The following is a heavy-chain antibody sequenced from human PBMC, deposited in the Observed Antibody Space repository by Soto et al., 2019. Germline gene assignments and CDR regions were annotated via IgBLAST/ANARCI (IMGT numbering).Heavy chain of an antibody. D-gene: IGHD2-15*01. V-gene: IGHV4-31*03. CDR1: GGSISSGGYY. J-gene: IGHJ3*02. Sequence: QVLLQESGPGLVKPSQTLSLTCTVSGGSISSGGYYWSWIRQHPGKGLEWIGYIYYSGNTYYNPSLKSRVIISVDTSKNQFSLKLSSVTAADTAVYYCASCSGVSCYSLAFNIWGQGTMVTVSS. CDR2: IYYSGNT. CDR3: ASCSGVSCYSLAFNI.